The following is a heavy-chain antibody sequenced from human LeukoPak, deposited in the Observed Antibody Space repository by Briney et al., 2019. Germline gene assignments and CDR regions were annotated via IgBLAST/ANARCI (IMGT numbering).Heavy chain of an antibody. CDR1: GFTFSSYA. J-gene: IGHJ4*02. CDR2: ISYDGSNK. CDR3: ARGRLMGSGLPAIDY. D-gene: IGHD3-10*01. V-gene: IGHV3-30*04. Sequence: GGSLRLSCAASGFTFSSYAMHWVRQAPGKGLEWVAVISYDGSNKYYADSVKGRFTISRDNSKNSLYLQMNSLRAEDTAVYYCARGRLMGSGLPAIDYWGQGTLVTVSS.